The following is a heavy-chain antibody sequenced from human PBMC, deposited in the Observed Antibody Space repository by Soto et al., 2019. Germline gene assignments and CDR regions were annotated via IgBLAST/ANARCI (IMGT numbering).Heavy chain of an antibody. CDR1: GGSITSYY. CDR3: ATGGRVATTLGYRDV. CDR2: IYYSGSA. V-gene: IGHV4-59*01. J-gene: IGHJ6*03. Sequence: QVQLEESGPGLVKPSETLSLTCTVSGGSITSYYLSWLRKPPGKGLEWFGYIYYSGSANYNPSLKCRVTLSLDTSRYQFSLVLSAVTAADTAVYYCATGGRVATTLGYRDVWGKVTTVTVSS. D-gene: IGHD1-1*01.